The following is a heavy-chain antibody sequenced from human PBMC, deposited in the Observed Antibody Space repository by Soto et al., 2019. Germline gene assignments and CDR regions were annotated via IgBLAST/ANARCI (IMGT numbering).Heavy chain of an antibody. CDR3: ARDDWELLPGFDY. CDR2: ISYDGSNK. CDR1: GFTFSSYA. V-gene: IGHV3-30-3*01. J-gene: IGHJ4*02. Sequence: GGSLRLSCAASGFTFSSYAMHWVRQAPGKGLEWVAVISYDGSNKYYADSVEGRFTIPRDNSKNTLYLQMNSLRAEDTAVYYCARDDWELLPGFDYWGQGTLVTVSS. D-gene: IGHD1-26*01.